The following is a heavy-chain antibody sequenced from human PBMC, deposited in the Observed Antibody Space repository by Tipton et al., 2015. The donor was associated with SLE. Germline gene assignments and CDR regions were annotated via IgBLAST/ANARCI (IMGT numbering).Heavy chain of an antibody. CDR1: GGSFSGYY. Sequence: GLVKPSETLSLTRAVYGGSFSGYYWSWIRQPPGKGLEWIGEINHSGSTNYNPSLKSRVTISVDTSKNQFSLKLSSVTAADTAVYYCASPPGDAFDIWGQGTMVTVSS. V-gene: IGHV4-34*01. J-gene: IGHJ3*02. CDR2: INHSGST. CDR3: ASPPGDAFDI.